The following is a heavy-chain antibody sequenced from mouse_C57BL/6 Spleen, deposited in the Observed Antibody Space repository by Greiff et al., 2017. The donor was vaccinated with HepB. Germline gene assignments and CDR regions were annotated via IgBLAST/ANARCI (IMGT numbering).Heavy chain of an antibody. J-gene: IGHJ3*01. V-gene: IGHV1-59*01. CDR1: GYTFTSYW. Sequence: QVQLKQPGAELVRPGTSVKLSCKASGYTFTSYWMHWVKQRPGQGLEWIGVIDPSDSYTNYNQKFKGKATLTVDTSSSTAYMQLSSLTSEDSAVYYCARSYYDYAWFAYWGQGTLVTVSA. CDR3: ARSYYDYAWFAY. D-gene: IGHD2-4*01. CDR2: IDPSDSYT.